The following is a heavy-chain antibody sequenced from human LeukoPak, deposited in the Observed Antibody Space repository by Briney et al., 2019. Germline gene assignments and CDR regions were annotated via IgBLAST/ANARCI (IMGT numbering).Heavy chain of an antibody. CDR3: AKDSSGWYPRVPNYYYYMDV. CDR1: GFTFSSYG. V-gene: IGHV3-30*02. CDR2: IRYDGSNK. D-gene: IGHD6-19*01. Sequence: GGSLRLSCAASGFTFSSYGMHWVRQAPGKGLEWVAFIRYDGSNKYYADSVKGRFTISRDNSKNTLYLQMNSLRAEDTAVYYCAKDSSGWYPRVPNYYYYMDVWGKGTTVTISS. J-gene: IGHJ6*03.